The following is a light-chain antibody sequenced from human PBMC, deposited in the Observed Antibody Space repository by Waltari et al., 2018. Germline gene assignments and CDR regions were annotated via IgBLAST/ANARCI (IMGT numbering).Light chain of an antibody. V-gene: IGKV3-11*01. J-gene: IGKJ4*01. CDR3: QQRSNWPLVT. CDR2: DAS. Sequence: EIVLTQSPATLSLSPGERATLSCRASQSVSSYLACYQQKLGQAPRLLIYDASNRATGIPARFSGSGSGTDFTLTISSLEPEDFAVYYCQQRSNWPLVTFGGGTKVEIK. CDR1: QSVSSY.